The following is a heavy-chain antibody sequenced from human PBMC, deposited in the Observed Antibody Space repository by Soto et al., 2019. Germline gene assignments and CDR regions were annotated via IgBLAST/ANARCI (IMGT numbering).Heavy chain of an antibody. D-gene: IGHD3-22*01. CDR3: ARLDRKLTTYYYDSSGYNY. V-gene: IGHV1-18*04. CDR2: ISAYNGNT. J-gene: IGHJ4*02. CDR1: GYTFTSYG. Sequence: GASVKVSCKASGYTFTSYGISWVRQAPGQGLEWMGWISAYNGNTNYAQKLQGRVTMTTDTSTSTAYMELRSLRSDDTAVYYCARLDRKLTTYYYDSSGYNYWGQGTLVTDSS.